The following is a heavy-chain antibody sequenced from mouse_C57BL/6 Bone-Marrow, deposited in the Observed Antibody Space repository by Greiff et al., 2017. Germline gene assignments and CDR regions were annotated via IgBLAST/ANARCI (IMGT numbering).Heavy chain of an antibody. V-gene: IGHV1-82*01. J-gene: IGHJ2*01. CDR2: IYPGDGDT. CDR3: ARGWLLRDY. Sequence: VQLQQSGPELVKPGASVKISCKASGYAFSSSWMNWVKQRPGKGLEWIGRIYPGDGDTNYNGKFKGKATLTADKSSSTAYMQRSSLTSEDSAVYFCARGWLLRDYWGQGTTLTVSS. D-gene: IGHD2-3*01. CDR1: GYAFSSSW.